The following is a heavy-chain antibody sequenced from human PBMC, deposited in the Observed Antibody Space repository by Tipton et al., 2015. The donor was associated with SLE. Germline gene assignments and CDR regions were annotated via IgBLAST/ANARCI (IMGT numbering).Heavy chain of an antibody. CDR1: GFTFSDHY. V-gene: IGHV3-72*01. D-gene: IGHD2-8*02. Sequence: GSLRLSCAASGFTFSDHYMDWVRQAPGKGLEWVGRTRNKANSYPTEYAASVKGRFTVSRDDSKNSLYLQMNSLKTEDTAVYFCTRSSSTGGMYYNDYWGQGTLVTVSS. CDR3: TRSSSTGGMYYNDY. CDR2: TRNKANSYPT. J-gene: IGHJ4*02.